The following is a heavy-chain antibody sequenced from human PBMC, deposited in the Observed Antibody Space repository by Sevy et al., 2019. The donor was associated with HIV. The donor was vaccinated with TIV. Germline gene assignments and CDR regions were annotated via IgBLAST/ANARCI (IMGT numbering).Heavy chain of an antibody. CDR3: AREELWFGAITYTFDY. Sequence: GGCLRLSCAASGFTFSSYAMHWVRQAPGKGLEWVAVISYDGSNKYYADSVKGRFTFSRDNSKNTLYLQMNSLRAEDTAVYYCAREELWFGAITYTFDYWGQGTLVTVSS. D-gene: IGHD3-10*01. CDR2: ISYDGSNK. V-gene: IGHV3-30*01. J-gene: IGHJ4*02. CDR1: GFTFSSYA.